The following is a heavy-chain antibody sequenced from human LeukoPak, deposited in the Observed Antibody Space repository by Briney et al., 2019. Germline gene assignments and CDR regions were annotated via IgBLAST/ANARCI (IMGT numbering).Heavy chain of an antibody. CDR3: AKDRDMVVVVITTISAFDI. CDR1: GFTFSSYE. CDR2: ISGSGGST. V-gene: IGHV3-23*01. J-gene: IGHJ3*02. Sequence: PPGGSLRLSCAASGFTFSSYEMNWVRQAPGKGLEWVSAISGSGGSTYYADSVKGRFTISRDNSKNTLYLQMNSLRAEDTAVYYCAKDRDMVVVVITTISAFDIWGQGTMVTVSS. D-gene: IGHD3-22*01.